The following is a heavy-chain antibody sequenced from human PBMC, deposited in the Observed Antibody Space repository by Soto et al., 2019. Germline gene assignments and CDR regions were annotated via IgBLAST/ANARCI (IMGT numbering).Heavy chain of an antibody. CDR2: ISYDGSNK. V-gene: IGHV3-30-3*01. CDR1: GFTFSSYA. J-gene: IGHJ5*02. CDR3: ARDRYSSSFDWFDP. D-gene: IGHD6-13*01. Sequence: QVQLVESGGGVVQPGRSLRLSCAASGFTFSSYAMHWVRQAPGKGLERVAVISYDGSNKYYSDSVKGRFTISRDNSKNTLYLQMNSLRAEDTAVYYCARDRYSSSFDWFDPWGQGTLVTVSS.